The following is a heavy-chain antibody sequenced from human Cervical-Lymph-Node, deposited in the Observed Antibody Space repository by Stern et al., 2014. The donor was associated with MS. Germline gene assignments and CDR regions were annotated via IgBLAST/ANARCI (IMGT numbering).Heavy chain of an antibody. CDR2: INLIDDTA. V-gene: IGHV1-69*01. J-gene: IGHJ6*02. CDR3: ARTHDDIVYGMDV. D-gene: IGHD1-1*01. CDR1: GGTFSSYA. Sequence: VQLVESGAEVKKPGSSVKVSCKASGGTFSSYAISWARQAPGQGLEWMGGINLIDDTAKYAQKFQGRVTITADESTSTAYMELSSLRSDDTAVYYCARTHDDIVYGMDVWGQGTTVTVSS.